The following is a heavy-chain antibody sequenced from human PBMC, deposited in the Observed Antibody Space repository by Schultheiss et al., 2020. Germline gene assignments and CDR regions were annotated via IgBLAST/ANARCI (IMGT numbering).Heavy chain of an antibody. CDR2: INSDGSST. J-gene: IGHJ4*02. D-gene: IGHD2-15*01. V-gene: IGHV3-74*01. CDR1: GFTFDDYA. CDR3: AKDCSGGSCYEFDY. Sequence: GGSLRLSCAASGFTFDDYAMHWVRQAPGKGLEWVSGINSDGSSTSYADSVKGRFTISRDNAKNTLYLQMNSLRAEDTAVYYCAKDCSGGSCYEFDYWGQGTLVTVSS.